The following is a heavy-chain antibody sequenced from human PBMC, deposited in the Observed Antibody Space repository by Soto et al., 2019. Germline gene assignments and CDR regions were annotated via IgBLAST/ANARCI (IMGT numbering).Heavy chain of an antibody. CDR3: ARDGGRYYGMDV. V-gene: IGHV4-59*01. Sequence: SETLSLTCTVSGDSISSYYWSWIRQPPGKGLEWIGNIYHSGSTKYNPSLKSRVTISVDTSKNQFSLKVSSVTAADTAVYYCARDGGRYYGMDVWGQGTTVTVSS. J-gene: IGHJ6*02. CDR2: IYHSGST. D-gene: IGHD3-3*01. CDR1: GDSISSYY.